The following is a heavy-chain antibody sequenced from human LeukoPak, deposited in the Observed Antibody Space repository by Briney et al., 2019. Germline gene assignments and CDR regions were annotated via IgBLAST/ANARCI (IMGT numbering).Heavy chain of an antibody. CDR1: GGSLSSGGYY. J-gene: IGHJ4*02. Sequence: SQTLSLTCTVSGGSLSSGGYYWSWIRHHPGKGLEWIGYIYYSGSTYYNPSLKSRVTISVDTSKNQFSLKLSSVTAADTAVYYCARGPRTASYYFDYWGQGTLVTVSS. CDR3: ARGPRTASYYFDY. V-gene: IGHV4-31*03. CDR2: IYYSGST.